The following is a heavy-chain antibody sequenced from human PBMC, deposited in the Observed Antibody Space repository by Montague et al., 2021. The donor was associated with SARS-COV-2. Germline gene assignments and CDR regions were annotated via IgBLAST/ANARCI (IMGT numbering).Heavy chain of an antibody. CDR2: ISWNSGYI. J-gene: IGHJ6*02. V-gene: IGHV3-9*01. CDR3: AKWAAKTFYYYGMDV. D-gene: IGHD6-25*01. Sequence: SLRLSCAASGFTFGDYALHWVRQAPGKGLEWVSAISWNSGYIDYAGSVKGRSTISRDNDKNSLYLEMNSLSAEDTALYYCAKWAAKTFYYYGMDVWGQGTTVTVSS. CDR1: GFTFGDYA.